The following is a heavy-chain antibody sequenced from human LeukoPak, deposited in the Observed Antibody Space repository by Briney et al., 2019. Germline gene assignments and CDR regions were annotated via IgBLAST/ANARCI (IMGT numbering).Heavy chain of an antibody. V-gene: IGHV4-34*01. Sequence: SETLSLTCAVYGGSFSGYYWSWIRQPPGKGLEWIGEINHSGSTNYNPSLKSRVTISVDTSKNQFSLKLSSVTAADTAVYYCARLSRIARPFDCWGQGTLVTVSS. CDR2: INHSGST. D-gene: IGHD2-15*01. CDR3: ARLSRIARPFDC. J-gene: IGHJ4*02. CDR1: GGSFSGYY.